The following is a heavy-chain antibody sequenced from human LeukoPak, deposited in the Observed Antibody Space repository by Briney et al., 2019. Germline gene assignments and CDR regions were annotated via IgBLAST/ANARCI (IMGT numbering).Heavy chain of an antibody. CDR1: GGSLSSYY. Sequence: SETLSLTCTVSGGSLSSYYWSWIRQPPGKGLEWIGYIYYSGSTKYNPSLKSRVSISVDTSKNQLSLRLSSVTAADTAVYYCARGQRYSYGYRVTELGSGYFDYWGQGTLVTVSS. V-gene: IGHV4-59*01. CDR2: IYYSGST. CDR3: ARGQRYSYGYRVTELGSGYFDY. D-gene: IGHD5-18*01. J-gene: IGHJ4*02.